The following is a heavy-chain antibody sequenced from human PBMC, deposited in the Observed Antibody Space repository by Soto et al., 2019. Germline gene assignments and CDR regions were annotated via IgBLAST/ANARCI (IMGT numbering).Heavy chain of an antibody. J-gene: IGHJ5*02. V-gene: IGHV1-2*02. CDR1: GYTFTGYY. Sequence: ASVKVSCKASGYTFTGYYMHWVRQAPGQGLEWMGWINPNSGGTNYAQKFQGRVTMTRDTSISTAYMELSRLRSDDTAVYYCAREGTVLMVYAVYKRNWFDPWGQGTLVTVSS. D-gene: IGHD2-8*01. CDR3: AREGTVLMVYAVYKRNWFDP. CDR2: INPNSGGT.